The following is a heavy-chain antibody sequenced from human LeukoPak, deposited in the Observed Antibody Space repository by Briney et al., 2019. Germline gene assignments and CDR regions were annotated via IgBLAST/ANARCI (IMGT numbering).Heavy chain of an antibody. D-gene: IGHD6-13*01. CDR3: ARNNPGYSSSWYYFDY. V-gene: IGHV4-59*07. J-gene: IGHJ4*02. CDR1: GGSISSYY. CDR2: IYYSGST. Sequence: SDTLSLTCTVCGGSISSYYGSWIRQPPGKGLEWIGYIYYSGSTNYNPSLKSRVTISVDTSKNQFSLKLSSVTAADTAVYYCARNNPGYSSSWYYFDYWGQGTLVTVSS.